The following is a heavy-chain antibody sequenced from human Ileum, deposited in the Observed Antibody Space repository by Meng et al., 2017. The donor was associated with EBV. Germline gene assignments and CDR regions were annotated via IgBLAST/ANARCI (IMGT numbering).Heavy chain of an antibody. CDR1: GFTFSNYY. CDR3: VYSSSFH. J-gene: IGHJ4*02. Sequence: VQRGASGGGLVKPGGSLRLSCAASGFTFSNYYMNWIRQAPGKGLEWVSFISSTGSATYYADSVKGRFTVSRDNAKNSLFLQMHSLRAEDTAVYYCVYSSSFHWGQGTLVTVSS. CDR2: ISSTGSAT. V-gene: IGHV3-11*01. D-gene: IGHD6-13*01.